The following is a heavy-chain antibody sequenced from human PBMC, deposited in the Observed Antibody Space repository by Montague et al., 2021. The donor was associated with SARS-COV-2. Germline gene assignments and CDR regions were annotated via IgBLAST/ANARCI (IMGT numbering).Heavy chain of an antibody. J-gene: IGHJ5*02. D-gene: IGHD1-26*01. CDR3: VKGGGSYSREDNWFDT. CDR2: VSWNGGII. V-gene: IGHV3-9*01. Sequence: SLRLSCAASGFTFDDYAMHWVRQAPGKGLEWVSGVSWNGGIIGYADSVRGRFTMSRDNAKNSLFLQMTSLRAEDTAFYFCVKGGGSYSREDNWFDTWGQGTQVTVSS. CDR1: GFTFDDYA.